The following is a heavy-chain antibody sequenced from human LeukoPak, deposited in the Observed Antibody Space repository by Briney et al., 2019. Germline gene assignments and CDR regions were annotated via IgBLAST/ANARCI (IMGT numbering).Heavy chain of an antibody. CDR3: ARHAPGYDFWSGYPHAFDI. V-gene: IGHV4-39*01. J-gene: IGHJ3*02. CDR1: GGSISSYY. CDR2: IYYSGST. Sequence: SETLSLTCTVSGGSISSYYWGWIRQPPGKGLEWIGSIYYSGSTYYNPSLKSRVTISVDTSKNQFSLKLSSVTAADTAVYYCARHAPGYDFWSGYPHAFDIWGQGTMVTVSS. D-gene: IGHD3-3*01.